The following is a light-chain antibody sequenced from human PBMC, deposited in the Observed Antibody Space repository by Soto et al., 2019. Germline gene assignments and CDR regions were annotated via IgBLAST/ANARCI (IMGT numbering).Light chain of an antibody. CDR2: SAS. CDR3: QQGHNWPLT. V-gene: IGKV3-15*01. J-gene: IGKJ2*01. Sequence: EIAMTQSPATLSVSPGERATLSCSASQSISTELAWYQQIPGQPPRLLIYSASTRATGVPARFTGSGSGSEFTLTISGLQSEDFAIYYCQQGHNWPLTFGQGTRVEI. CDR1: QSISTE.